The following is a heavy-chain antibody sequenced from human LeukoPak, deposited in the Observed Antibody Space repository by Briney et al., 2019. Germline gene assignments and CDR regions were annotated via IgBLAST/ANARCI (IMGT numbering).Heavy chain of an antibody. V-gene: IGHV3-21*04. D-gene: IGHD3-16*01. Sequence: GGSLRLSCAASGFTFSSYSMNWVRQAPGKGLEWVSSISSSSSYIYYADSVKGRFTISRDNAKNSLYLQMNSLRSDDTAVYYCARGGGKYYFDYWGQGTLVTVSS. J-gene: IGHJ4*02. CDR3: ARGGGKYYFDY. CDR2: ISSSSSYI. CDR1: GFTFSSYS.